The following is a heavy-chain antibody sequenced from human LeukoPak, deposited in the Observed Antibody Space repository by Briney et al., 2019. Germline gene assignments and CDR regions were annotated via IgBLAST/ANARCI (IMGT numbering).Heavy chain of an antibody. CDR2: IYYSGST. CDR1: GGSISSYY. J-gene: IGHJ6*03. V-gene: IGHV4-59*01. Sequence: SETLSLTCTVPGGSISSYYWSWIRQPPGKGLEWIGYIYYSGSTNYNPSLKSRVTISVDTSKNQFSLKLSSVNAADTAVYYCARAGRGYNYGFVPSELDYYYYYMDVWGKGTTVTVSS. CDR3: ARAGRGYNYGFVPSELDYYYYYMDV. D-gene: IGHD5-18*01.